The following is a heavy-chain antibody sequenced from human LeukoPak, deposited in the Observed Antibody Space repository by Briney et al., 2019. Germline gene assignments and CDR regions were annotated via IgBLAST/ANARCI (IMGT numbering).Heavy chain of an antibody. CDR2: IIPIFGTA. Sequence: SVKVSCKASGGTFSSYAISWVRQAPGQGLEWMGGIIPIFGTANYAQKFQGRVTITADESTSTAYMELSSLRSEDTAVYYCARDTYYYGSGSYGLDYWGQGTLVTVSS. V-gene: IGHV1-69*13. J-gene: IGHJ4*02. CDR3: ARDTYYYGSGSYGLDY. CDR1: GGTFSSYA. D-gene: IGHD3-10*01.